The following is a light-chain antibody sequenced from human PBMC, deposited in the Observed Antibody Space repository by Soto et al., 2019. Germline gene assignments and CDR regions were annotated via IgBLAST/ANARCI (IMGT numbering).Light chain of an antibody. CDR3: QQYGSSPRT. V-gene: IGKV3-20*01. CDR2: DAS. CDR1: QSVSSSY. Sequence: EIVLTQSPGTLSLSPGERATLSCRASQSVSSSYLAWYQQKPGQAPRLLIYDASSRATGITDRFSGGGSGTDFTLTISGLEPEDFAVYYCQQYGSSPRTFGQGTKVEIK. J-gene: IGKJ1*01.